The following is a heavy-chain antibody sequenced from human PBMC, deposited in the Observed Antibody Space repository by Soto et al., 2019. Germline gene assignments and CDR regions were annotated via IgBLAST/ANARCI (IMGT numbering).Heavy chain of an antibody. D-gene: IGHD3-10*01. CDR2: INPSGGTT. CDR3: ARDSRALLWFGELYPYGMDV. V-gene: IGHV1-46*01. Sequence: QVQLVQSGAEVKKPGASVKVSCTASGYTFTSYYMHWVRQAPGQGLEWMGMINPSGGTTTYAQRFQGRVTMTRDTSTSTVYMELSSLRSEDTAVYYCARDSRALLWFGELYPYGMDVWGQGTTDTVSS. J-gene: IGHJ6*02. CDR1: GYTFTSYY.